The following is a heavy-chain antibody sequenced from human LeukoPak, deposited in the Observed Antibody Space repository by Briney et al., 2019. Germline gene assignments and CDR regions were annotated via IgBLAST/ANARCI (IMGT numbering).Heavy chain of an antibody. J-gene: IGHJ4*02. D-gene: IGHD1-26*01. CDR1: GGSFSRYY. CDR3: ARGEVGEFDH. V-gene: IGHV4-34*01. CDR2: IDHRGDT. Sequence: SETLSLTCAVYGGSFSRYYWSWIRQSPGKGLGWIAEIDHRGDTNYNPSVKSRVTISVDTSKNQFSLTLSSVTAPDTAVYFCARGEVGEFDHWGQGTLVTVSS.